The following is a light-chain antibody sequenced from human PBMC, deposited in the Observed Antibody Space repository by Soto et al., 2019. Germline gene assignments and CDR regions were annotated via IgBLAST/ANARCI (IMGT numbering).Light chain of an antibody. CDR3: QQYNDYSWT. Sequence: DIQMTQSPSTLSASVGDRVRINCRASQSISAWLAWYQQKPGKAPRLLIYKASTLEIGVPSRFSGSGSGTEFTLTISSLQPDDVATYYCQQYNDYSWTFGQGTKVEIK. V-gene: IGKV1-5*03. CDR1: QSISAW. CDR2: KAS. J-gene: IGKJ1*01.